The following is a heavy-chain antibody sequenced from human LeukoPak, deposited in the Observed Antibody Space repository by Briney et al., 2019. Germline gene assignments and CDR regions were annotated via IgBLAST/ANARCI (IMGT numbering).Heavy chain of an antibody. CDR2: IIPIFGTA. D-gene: IGHD3-9*01. V-gene: IGHV1-69*13. CDR3: ARDPGYYPRRIPYGMDV. Sequence: SVTVSFTASGGTFSSYAISWVRQAPGQGLEWMGGIIPIFGTANYAQKFQGRVTITADESTSTAYMELSSLRSEDTAVYYCARDPGYYPRRIPYGMDVWGQGTTVTVSS. CDR1: GGTFSSYA. J-gene: IGHJ6*02.